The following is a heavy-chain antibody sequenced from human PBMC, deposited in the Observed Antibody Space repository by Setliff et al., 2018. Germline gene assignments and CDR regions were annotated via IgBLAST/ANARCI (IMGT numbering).Heavy chain of an antibody. D-gene: IGHD2-15*01. Sequence: LRLSCAASGFTFSNYWMSWVRQAPGKGLEWVANIKQDGSEKYYVDSVKGRFTISRDNAKNQFSLNLTSVTAADTAVYYCARASVVHAIAVGYWGQGTLVTV. CDR1: GFTFSNYW. CDR3: ARASVVHAIAVGY. CDR2: IKQDGSEK. J-gene: IGHJ4*02. V-gene: IGHV3-7*04.